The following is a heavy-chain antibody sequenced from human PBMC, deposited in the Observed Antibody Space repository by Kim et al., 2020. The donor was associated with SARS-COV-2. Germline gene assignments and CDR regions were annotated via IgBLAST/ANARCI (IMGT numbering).Heavy chain of an antibody. Sequence: ASVKVSCKASGYTFTSYAMNWVRQAPGQGLEWMGWINTNTGNPTYAQGFTGRFVFSLDTSVSTAYLQISSLKAEDTVVYYCAREWDCSSTSCYFYYYYGMDVWGQGTTVTVSS. CDR1: GYTFTSYA. D-gene: IGHD2-2*01. CDR2: INTNTGNP. V-gene: IGHV7-4-1*02. CDR3: AREWDCSSTSCYFYYYYGMDV. J-gene: IGHJ6*02.